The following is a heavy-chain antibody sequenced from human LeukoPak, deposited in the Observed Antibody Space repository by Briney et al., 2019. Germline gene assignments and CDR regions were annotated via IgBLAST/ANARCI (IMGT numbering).Heavy chain of an antibody. D-gene: IGHD3-3*01. J-gene: IGHJ4*02. CDR3: AKPDFWSGPTPIDY. Sequence: GWSLRLSCAATGFTFSSYAMSWVRPPPGRGLAWVPASSGSGGSTYYADSVKGRFTISRDNSKNTLYLQMNSLRAEDTAVYYCAKPDFWSGPTPIDYWGQGTLVTVSS. CDR2: SSGSGGST. V-gene: IGHV3-23*01. CDR1: GFTFSSYA.